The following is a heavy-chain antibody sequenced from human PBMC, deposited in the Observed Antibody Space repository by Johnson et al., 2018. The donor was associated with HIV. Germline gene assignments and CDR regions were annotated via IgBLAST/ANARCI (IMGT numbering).Heavy chain of an antibody. V-gene: IGHV3-43*01. D-gene: IGHD3-10*01. CDR1: GFTFDDYT. CDR3: ARDSGEQLRYAFDI. Sequence: VQLVESGGVVVQPGGYLRLSCAASGFTFDDYTMHWVRQAPGKGLEWVSLISWDGGSTYYADSVKGRFTISRDNSKNSLYLQMNSLRTEDTAIYYCARDSGEQLRYAFDIWGQGTMVTVSS. J-gene: IGHJ3*02. CDR2: ISWDGGST.